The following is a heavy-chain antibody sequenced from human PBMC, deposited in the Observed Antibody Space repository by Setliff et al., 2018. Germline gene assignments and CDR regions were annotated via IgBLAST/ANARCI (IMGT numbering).Heavy chain of an antibody. J-gene: IGHJ4*02. D-gene: IGHD3-22*01. V-gene: IGHV3-23*01. Sequence: GGSLRLSCTASGFTFRKHALAWVRQAPGKGLQWVSSVSGSGMTRDYTDSVKGRFTVSRDSSQNKIHLQMDSLRAEDTGKYFCARADSDSYYPYYFDFWGQGVLVT. CDR2: VSGSGMTR. CDR3: ARADSDSYYPYYFDF. CDR1: GFTFRKHA.